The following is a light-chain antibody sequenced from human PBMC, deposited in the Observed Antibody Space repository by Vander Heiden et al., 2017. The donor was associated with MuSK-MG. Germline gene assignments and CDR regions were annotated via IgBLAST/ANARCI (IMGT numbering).Light chain of an antibody. CDR3: QQYNSYSSYT. CDR1: QSISSW. V-gene: IGKV1-5*03. Sequence: IQITQSPSTLSASVGDRVTITCRASQSISSWLAWYQQKPGKAPKLLIYKASSLESGVPSRFSGSGSGTEFTLTISSLQPDDFATDYCQQYNSYSSYTF. CDR2: KAS. J-gene: IGKJ2*01.